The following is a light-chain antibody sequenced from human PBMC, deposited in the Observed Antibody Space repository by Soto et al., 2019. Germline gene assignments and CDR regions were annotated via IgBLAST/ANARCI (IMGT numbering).Light chain of an antibody. CDR1: RSDVGAYNY. CDR3: CSYAGSYTV. V-gene: IGLV2-14*01. Sequence: QSALTQPASVSGSPGQSVAISCTGTRSDVGAYNYVSWYQQHPGKAPKLMISEVTNRPSGVSDRFSGSKSGNTASLTISGLQAEDEADYYCCSYAGSYTVFGGGTKVTV. J-gene: IGLJ2*01. CDR2: EVT.